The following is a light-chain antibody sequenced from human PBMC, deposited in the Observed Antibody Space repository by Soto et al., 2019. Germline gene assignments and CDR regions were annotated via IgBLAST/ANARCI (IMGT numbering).Light chain of an antibody. CDR2: VTS. Sequence: DIQMTQSPSSLSASVGDRVTITCRASQSISNYLNWYQQKPGKAPKFLIYVTSSLQSGVPSRFSGSGSGTDFTLTISSLQPEDIATYYCQQSYSTPQTFGQGTKVDI. CDR1: QSISNY. CDR3: QQSYSTPQT. J-gene: IGKJ1*01. V-gene: IGKV1-39*01.